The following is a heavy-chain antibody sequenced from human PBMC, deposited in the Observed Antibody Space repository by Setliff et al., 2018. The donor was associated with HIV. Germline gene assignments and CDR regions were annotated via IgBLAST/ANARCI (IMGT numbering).Heavy chain of an antibody. Sequence: ASETLSLTCAVSGYSISRGYFWVWVRQPPGKGLEWIGSVSHSGNTDYNISLKSRVTISVDTSKNQFSLKLSSVTAADTAVYYCARVLSGFLVDYWGQGTLVTVSS. J-gene: IGHJ4*02. V-gene: IGHV4-38-2*01. CDR3: ARVLSGFLVDY. CDR2: VSHSGNT. CDR1: GYSISRGYF. D-gene: IGHD6-25*01.